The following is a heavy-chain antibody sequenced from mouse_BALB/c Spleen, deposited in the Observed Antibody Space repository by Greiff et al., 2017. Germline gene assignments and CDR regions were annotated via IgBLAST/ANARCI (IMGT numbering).Heavy chain of an antibody. V-gene: IGHV3-8*02. J-gene: IGHJ3*01. CDR1: GDSITSGY. Sequence: EVQVVESGPSLVKPSQTLSLTCSVTGDSITSGYWNWIRKFPGNKLEYMGYISYSGSTYYNPSLNSRISITRDTSKNQYYLQLNSVTTEDTATYYCARWGVTPWFAYWGQGTLVTVSA. D-gene: IGHD2-2*01. CDR2: ISYSGST. CDR3: ARWGVTPWFAY.